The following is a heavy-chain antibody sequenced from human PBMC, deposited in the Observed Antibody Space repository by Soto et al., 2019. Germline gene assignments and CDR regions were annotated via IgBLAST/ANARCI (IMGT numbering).Heavy chain of an antibody. D-gene: IGHD2-15*01. CDR1: GFIVSDTY. Sequence: GGSLRLSCTASGFIVSDTYVNWVRQAPGKGLEWVSVISKRGDTHYADSVRGRFSLSRDISDNTLHLQMNNLRVEDTAVYYCGRDPRYCRGGSCPITGNVYDIWGQGTMVPVSS. J-gene: IGHJ3*02. CDR2: ISKRGDT. V-gene: IGHV3-66*01. CDR3: GRDPRYCRGGSCPITGNVYDI.